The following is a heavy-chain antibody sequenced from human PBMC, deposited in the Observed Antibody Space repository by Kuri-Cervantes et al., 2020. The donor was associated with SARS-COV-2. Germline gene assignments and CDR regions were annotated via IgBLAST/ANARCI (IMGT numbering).Heavy chain of an antibody. V-gene: IGHV3-21*01. J-gene: IGHJ4*02. D-gene: IGHD5-12*01. CDR2: ISSSSYI. CDR1: GFTFSSYS. Sequence: GGSLRLSCAASGFTFSSYSMNWVRQAPGKGLEWVSSISSSSYIYYADPVKGRFTISRDNAKNSLYLQMNSLRAEDTAVYYCARAQRGLMVALDYWGQGTLVTVSS. CDR3: ARAQRGLMVALDY.